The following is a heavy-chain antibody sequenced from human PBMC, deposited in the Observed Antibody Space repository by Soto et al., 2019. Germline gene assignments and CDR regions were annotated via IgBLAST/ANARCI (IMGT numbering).Heavy chain of an antibody. Sequence: KPSETLSLTCTVSGGSVTNSSYYWGWIRQSPGKGLEWIGSVYYRGRSYSKSSATSRVTISVDTSKNRFSLSLNSVTASDTAVYFCVIQGTTVPTQAYFDYWGPGALLTVSS. V-gene: IGHV4-39*01. J-gene: IGHJ4*02. CDR2: VYYRGRS. CDR3: VIQGTTVPTQAYFDY. CDR1: GGSVTNSSYY. D-gene: IGHD4-17*01.